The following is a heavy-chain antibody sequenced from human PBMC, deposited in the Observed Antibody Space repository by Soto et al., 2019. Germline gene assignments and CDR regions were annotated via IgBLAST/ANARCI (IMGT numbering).Heavy chain of an antibody. CDR1: GDSFSSYS. J-gene: IGHJ5*02. V-gene: IGHV4-59*01. CDR3: VRTLLVASLGWFDP. D-gene: IGHD2-2*01. CDR2: IYYSGST. Sequence: SETLSLTCTVSGDSFSSYSWSWIRQPPGKGLEWIGYIYYSGSTTYNPSLKSRVTMSIDTSKNQFSLRLSSVTAADTAVYYCVRTLLVASLGWFDPWGQGTLVTVSS.